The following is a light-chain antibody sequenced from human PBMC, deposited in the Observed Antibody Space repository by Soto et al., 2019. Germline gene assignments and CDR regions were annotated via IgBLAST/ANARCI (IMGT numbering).Light chain of an antibody. V-gene: IGKV3-20*01. CDR2: GAS. CDR1: QRVDSNY. Sequence: EIVLTQSPATLSLSPGEKVTLSCRTSQRVDSNYLAWYQQRHGQAPRLLIFGASNRATGIPDRFSGGGSGTDFTLSSTSLEPEDFALYYCQLYGSSVTFGGGSRVEIK. CDR3: QLYGSSVT. J-gene: IGKJ4*01.